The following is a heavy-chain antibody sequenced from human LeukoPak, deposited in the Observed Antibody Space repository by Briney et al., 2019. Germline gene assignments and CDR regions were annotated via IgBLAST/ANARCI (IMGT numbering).Heavy chain of an antibody. CDR3: ARGPMYYYVSSGYYARY. Sequence: PGRSLRLSCAASGFSFSSHAMHWVRQAPGKGLEWVAVTSKDGSDKYYADSVKGRFTISRDNSKNTLYLQMNSLRAEDTAVYYCARGPMYYYVSSGYYARYWGQGTLVTVSS. CDR2: TSKDGSDK. V-gene: IGHV3-30*04. CDR1: GFSFSSHA. D-gene: IGHD3-22*01. J-gene: IGHJ4*02.